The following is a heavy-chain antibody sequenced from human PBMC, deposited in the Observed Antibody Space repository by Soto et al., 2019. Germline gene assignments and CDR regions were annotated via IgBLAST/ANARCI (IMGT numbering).Heavy chain of an antibody. D-gene: IGHD2-15*01. CDR1: GFTFSSFS. CDR3: AREGGRWELL. J-gene: IGHJ4*02. Sequence: PGGFLRLSCAASGFTFSSFSMSWVRQAPGKGLEWVSSIGRSSSYEYYADSLKGRLTISRDNAKDSLYLQMNSLRAEDTAVYYCAREGGRWELLWGQGTLVTVSS. V-gene: IGHV3-21*01. CDR2: IGRSSSYE.